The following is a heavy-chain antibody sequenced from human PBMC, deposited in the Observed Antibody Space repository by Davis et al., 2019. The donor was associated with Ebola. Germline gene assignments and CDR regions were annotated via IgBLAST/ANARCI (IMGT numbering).Heavy chain of an antibody. CDR2: VYSSGIT. D-gene: IGHD1-26*01. J-gene: IGHJ4*02. CDR3: ARGRYTATYYPFDY. V-gene: IGHV4-39*07. CDR1: GGSISTTSYY. Sequence: MPSETLSLTCTVSGGSISTTSYYWAWIRQSPGKGLEWIGSVYSSGITYYNPSLKSRVTMSVDTSKNQFSLKMSSVTAADTALYYCARGRYTATYYPFDYWGQGTLVTVSS.